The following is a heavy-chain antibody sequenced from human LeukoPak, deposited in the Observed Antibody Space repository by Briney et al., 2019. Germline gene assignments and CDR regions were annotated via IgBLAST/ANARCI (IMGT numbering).Heavy chain of an antibody. CDR2: ISGRSTYI. V-gene: IGHV3-21*01. J-gene: IGHJ5*02. CDR1: GFTFSSYS. Sequence: PGGSLRLSCGSSGFTFSSYSMNWVRQAPGKGLEWVSSISGRSTYIYYADSVKGRFTISRDNANNSLYLQLNSLRAEDTAVYYCAREITNPDWLAPWGQGTLVTVSS. CDR3: AREITNPDWLAP. D-gene: IGHD5-24*01.